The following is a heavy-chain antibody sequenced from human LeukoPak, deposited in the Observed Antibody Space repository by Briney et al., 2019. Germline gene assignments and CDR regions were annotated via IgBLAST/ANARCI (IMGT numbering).Heavy chain of an antibody. V-gene: IGHV1-2*02. CDR3: ARDRDGYNLRIGSYIGF. J-gene: IGHJ4*02. D-gene: IGHD5-24*01. Sequence: ASVKVSCKASGYTFNNYYIHWVRQAPGQGPEWMGWINPNSGDPTYAQKFQGRLTLTRDTSITTAYMRLSSLTSDDTAIYYCARDRDGYNLRIGSYIGFWGQGTLVTVSS. CDR1: GYTFNNYY. CDR2: INPNSGDP.